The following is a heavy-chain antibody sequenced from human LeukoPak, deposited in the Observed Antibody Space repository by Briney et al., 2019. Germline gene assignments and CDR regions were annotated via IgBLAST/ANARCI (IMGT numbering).Heavy chain of an antibody. V-gene: IGHV3-21*01. CDR3: ATSGGSAMAKRYMDV. CDR2: ICYSSSHI. D-gene: IGHD2-2*01. CDR1: VFTFSASG. J-gene: IGHJ6*03. Sequence: GGSLRLSCAPSVFTFSASGMNGVRQAPGKGLEWVSAICYSSSHIYYTDSVRGRFTISRDNADNSLSLQMHTIRDEDTAVYYCATSGGSAMAKRYMDVWGKGTTVTVS.